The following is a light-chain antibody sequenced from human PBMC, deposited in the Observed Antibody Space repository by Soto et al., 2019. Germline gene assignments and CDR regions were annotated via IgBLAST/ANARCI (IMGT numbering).Light chain of an antibody. CDR1: QTVSSY. CDR3: QHRMNWPIT. J-gene: IGKJ5*01. Sequence: EIVLTQSPATLSLSPGERATLSCRASQTVSSYLLWYQQKPGQAPRLLIYDASNRATGIPARFSGSGSETDFTLTISSLEPEDFAVYYCQHRMNWPITFGQGPRLEIK. V-gene: IGKV3-11*01. CDR2: DAS.